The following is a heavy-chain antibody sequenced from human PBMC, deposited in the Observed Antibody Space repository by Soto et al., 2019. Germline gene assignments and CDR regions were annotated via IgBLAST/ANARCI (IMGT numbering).Heavy chain of an antibody. Sequence: PSETLSLTCTVSGGSISSSSYYWGWIRQPPGKGLEWIGSIYYSGSTYYNPSLKSRVTISVDTSKNQFSLKLSSVTAADTAVYYCARQGAIGDYFDCWGQGTLVTVS. V-gene: IGHV4-39*01. D-gene: IGHD2-2*02. CDR3: ARQGAIGDYFDC. J-gene: IGHJ4*02. CDR2: IYYSGST. CDR1: GGSISSSSYY.